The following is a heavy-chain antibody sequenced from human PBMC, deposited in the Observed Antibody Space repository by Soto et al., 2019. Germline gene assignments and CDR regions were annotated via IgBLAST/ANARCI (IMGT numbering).Heavy chain of an antibody. CDR1: GYSFTSYW. Sequence: GESLKISCKGSGYSFTSYWIGWVRQMPGKGLEWMGIIYPGDSDTRYSPSFQGQVTISADKSISTAYLQWSSLKASDTAMYYCARAIPPGITMVRGEYYYYGMDVWGQGTTVTVSS. CDR3: ARAIPPGITMVRGEYYYYGMDV. CDR2: IYPGDSDT. D-gene: IGHD3-10*01. J-gene: IGHJ6*02. V-gene: IGHV5-51*01.